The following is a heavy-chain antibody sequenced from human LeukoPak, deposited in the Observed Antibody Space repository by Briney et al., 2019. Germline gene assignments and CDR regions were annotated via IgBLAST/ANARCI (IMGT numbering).Heavy chain of an antibody. D-gene: IGHD3-3*01. CDR1: GGSISSSSYY. V-gene: IGHV4-39*07. CDR2: IYYSGST. CDR3: ARDYHDFWSGWVRWFDP. Sequence: KPSETLSLTCTVSGGSISSSSYYWGWIRQPPGKGLEWIGSIYYSGSTYYNPSLKGRVTISVDTSKNQFSLKLSSVTAADTAVYYCARDYHDFWSGWVRWFDPWGQGTLVTVSS. J-gene: IGHJ5*02.